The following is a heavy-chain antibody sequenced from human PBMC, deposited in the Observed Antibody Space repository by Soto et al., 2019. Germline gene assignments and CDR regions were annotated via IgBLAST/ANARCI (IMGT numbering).Heavy chain of an antibody. J-gene: IGHJ4*02. CDR3: ARDSLVEMATILTGGGFNY. D-gene: IGHD3-9*01. V-gene: IGHV3-21*01. Sequence: PGGSLRLSCAASGFTFSSYSMNWVRQAPGKGLEWVSSISTSSTYIYYADSVKGRFTISRDNAMNSLYLQMNSLRAEDTAVYYCARDSLVEMATILTGGGFNYWGQGALVTVAS. CDR2: ISTSSTYI. CDR1: GFTFSSYS.